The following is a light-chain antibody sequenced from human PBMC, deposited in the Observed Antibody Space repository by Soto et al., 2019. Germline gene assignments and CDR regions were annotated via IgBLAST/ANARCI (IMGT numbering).Light chain of an antibody. Sequence: VEMTDAPLCRPVTLRHLSSVSFIAIQNLVYSDGNTYLNWFQQRPGHSQRRIIYKVSNRDSGVQDRFRGSGSGTDFELNISRVEAEDVGVYYCMQGTHWPITFGQGTRLEIK. CDR3: MQGTHWPIT. J-gene: IGKJ5*01. V-gene: IGKV2-30*01. CDR2: KVS. CDR1: QNLVYSDGNTY.